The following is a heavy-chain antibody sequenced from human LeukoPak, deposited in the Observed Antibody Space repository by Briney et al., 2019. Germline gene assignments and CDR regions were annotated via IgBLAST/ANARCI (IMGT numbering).Heavy chain of an antibody. CDR2: ISYDGSNK. D-gene: IGHD2/OR15-2a*01. CDR1: GFTFSSYA. CDR3: ARGGYFGAFDI. J-gene: IGHJ3*02. V-gene: IGHV3-30-3*01. Sequence: QSGGSLRLSCAASGFTFSSYAMHWVRQAPGEGLEWVAVISYDGSNKYYADSVKGRFTISRDNSKNTLYLQMNSLRAEDTAVYYCARGGYFGAFDIWGQGTMVTVSS.